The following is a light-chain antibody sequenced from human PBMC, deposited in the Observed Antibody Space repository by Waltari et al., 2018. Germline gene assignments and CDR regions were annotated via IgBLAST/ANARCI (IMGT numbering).Light chain of an antibody. CDR2: GSS. Sequence: SPGERATLSCRARQTVTSAYLAWYQQKPGQAPRLLIYGSSSRATGIPDRFSGSGSATDFTLTISRLEPEDFAMYFCQQYGSSHPFTFGQGTKLEIK. J-gene: IGKJ2*01. V-gene: IGKV3-20*01. CDR1: QTVTSAY. CDR3: QQYGSSHPFT.